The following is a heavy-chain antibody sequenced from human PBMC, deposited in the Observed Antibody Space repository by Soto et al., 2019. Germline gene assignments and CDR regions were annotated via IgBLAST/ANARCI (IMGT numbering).Heavy chain of an antibody. D-gene: IGHD3-22*01. CDR3: AKDIYYDSSGYQLGPLDY. V-gene: IGHV3-23*01. Sequence: GGSLRLSCAASGFTFRSYARSWVRQAPGKGLEWVSAISGSGGSTYYADSVKGRFTISRDNSKNTLYLQMNSLRAEDTAVYYCAKDIYYDSSGYQLGPLDYWGQGTLVTVSS. J-gene: IGHJ4*02. CDR1: GFTFRSYA. CDR2: ISGSGGST.